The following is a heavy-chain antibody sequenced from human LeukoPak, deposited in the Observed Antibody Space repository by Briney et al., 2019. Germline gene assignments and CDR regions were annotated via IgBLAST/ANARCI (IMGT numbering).Heavy chain of an antibody. CDR2: INHSGST. CDR3: ARGKRSSTRIVVVVAAIRFDY. V-gene: IGHV4-34*01. Sequence: SETMSLTSAVYGGSFSGYYWSWIRQPPGKGLEWIGEINHSGSTNYNPSLKSRVTISVDTSKNQFSLKLSSVTAADTAVYYCARGKRSSTRIVVVVAAIRFDYWGQGTLVTVSS. J-gene: IGHJ4*02. D-gene: IGHD2-15*01. CDR1: GGSFSGYY.